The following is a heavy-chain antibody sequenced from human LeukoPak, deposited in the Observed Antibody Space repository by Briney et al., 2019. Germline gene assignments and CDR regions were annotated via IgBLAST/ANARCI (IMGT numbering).Heavy chain of an antibody. D-gene: IGHD3-22*01. Sequence: TGGSPRLSCAASGFTFSSYEMNWVRQAPGKGLEWVSYITSSGSTIYYADSVKGRFTISRDNAKNSLYLQMNSLRAEDTAVYYCAIPTYYYDSSGQGYWGQGTLVTVSS. J-gene: IGHJ4*02. CDR3: AIPTYYYDSSGQGY. CDR1: GFTFSSYE. V-gene: IGHV3-48*03. CDR2: ITSSGSTI.